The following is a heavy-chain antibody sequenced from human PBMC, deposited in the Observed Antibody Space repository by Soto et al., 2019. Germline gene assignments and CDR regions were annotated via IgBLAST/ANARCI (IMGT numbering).Heavy chain of an antibody. V-gene: IGHV2-5*02. CDR3: AHRLPRFTVGDWFDP. CDR2: IYWDDDK. D-gene: IGHD3-3*01. J-gene: IGHJ5*02. Sequence: QITLKESGPTLVKPTQTLTLTCTFSGFSLSTSGVGVGWIRQPPGKALEWLALIYWDDDKRYSPSLKSRLTITKDTSKNQVVLTMTNMDPVDTAKYYCAHRLPRFTVGDWFDPWGQGTLVTVSS. CDR1: GFSLSTSGVG.